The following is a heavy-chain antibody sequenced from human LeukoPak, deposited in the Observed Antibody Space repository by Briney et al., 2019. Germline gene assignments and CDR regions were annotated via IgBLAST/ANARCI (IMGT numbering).Heavy chain of an antibody. CDR1: GYTFTSYD. D-gene: IGHD6-19*01. J-gene: IGHJ6*02. CDR2: MNPNSGNT. CDR3: AMASTKYIAVASMDV. V-gene: IGHV1-8*01. Sequence: ASVKVSCKASGYTFTSYDINWVRQATGQGLEWMGWMNPNSGNTGYAQKFQGRVTMTRNTSISTAYMELSSLRSEDTAVYYCAMASTKYIAVASMDVWGQGTTVTVSS.